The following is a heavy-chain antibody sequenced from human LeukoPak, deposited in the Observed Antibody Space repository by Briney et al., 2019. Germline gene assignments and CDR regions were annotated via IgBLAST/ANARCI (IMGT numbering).Heavy chain of an antibody. V-gene: IGHV3-23*01. D-gene: IGHD4-23*01. Sequence: GGSLRLSCAASGFTFSSYAMNWVRQAPGKGLEWVSTISDRGGSTYYADSVKGRFTISRDNSKNTLDLQMNSLRDDDTAVYYCXXSAERWSPKDXFDIWGQGTMVTVSS. CDR2: ISDRGGST. CDR3: XXSAERWSPKDXFDI. CDR1: GFTFSSYA. J-gene: IGHJ3*02.